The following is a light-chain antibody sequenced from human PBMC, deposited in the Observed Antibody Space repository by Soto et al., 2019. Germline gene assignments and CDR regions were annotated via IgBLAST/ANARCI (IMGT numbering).Light chain of an antibody. CDR1: SSDVGGYNY. CDR3: SSYTSSSPLYV. CDR2: DVS. J-gene: IGLJ1*01. V-gene: IGLV2-14*01. Sequence: QSVLTQPASVSGSRGQSTTISCTGTSSDVGGYNYVSWYQQHPGKAPKLMIYDVSNRPSGVSNRFSGSKSGNTASLTISGLQAEDEADYYCSSYTSSSPLYVFGTGTKVTVL.